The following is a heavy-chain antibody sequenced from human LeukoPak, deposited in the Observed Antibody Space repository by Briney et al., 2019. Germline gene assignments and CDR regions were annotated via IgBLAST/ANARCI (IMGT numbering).Heavy chain of an antibody. CDR1: GGSFSGYY. J-gene: IGHJ2*01. D-gene: IGHD2-15*01. CDR3: ARDLYSLRYFDL. CDR2: IYYSGST. V-gene: IGHV4-30-4*08. Sequence: SETLSLTCAVYGGSFSGYYWSWIRQPPGKGLEWIGYIYYSGSTYYNPSLKSRVTISVDTSKNQFSLKLSSVTAADTAVYYCARDLYSLRYFDLWGRGTLVTVSS.